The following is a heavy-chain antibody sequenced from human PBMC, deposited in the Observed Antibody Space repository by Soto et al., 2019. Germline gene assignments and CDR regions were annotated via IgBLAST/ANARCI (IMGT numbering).Heavy chain of an antibody. Sequence: ASVKVSCKASRVTFSKFIVTWVRQAPGLGLEWVGGIIPIFGTANYAQKFQGRVTITADESTSTSYMEVNNLRSEDTAVYYCAKVRYSSPMGYYYGMDVWGQGTTVTV. J-gene: IGHJ6*02. D-gene: IGHD6-19*01. CDR3: AKVRYSSPMGYYYGMDV. CDR2: IIPIFGTA. V-gene: IGHV1-69*13. CDR1: RVTFSKFI.